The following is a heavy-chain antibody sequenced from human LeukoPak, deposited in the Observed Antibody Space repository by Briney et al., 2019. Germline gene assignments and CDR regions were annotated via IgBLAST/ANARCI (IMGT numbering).Heavy chain of an antibody. J-gene: IGHJ3*02. CDR2: IAWDDDK. D-gene: IGHD6-19*01. CDR1: GFSLSDTARC. Sequence: RQSGPALVKPTETLTLTCTFSGFSLSDTARCVSWIRQPPGPALEGLALIAWDDDKYYSTSLKTRLTISEGTSKTQVVLTMTNMDPVDTATYYCARIYSSGTDAFDIWGLGTMVTVSS. CDR3: ARIYSSGTDAFDI. V-gene: IGHV2-70*01.